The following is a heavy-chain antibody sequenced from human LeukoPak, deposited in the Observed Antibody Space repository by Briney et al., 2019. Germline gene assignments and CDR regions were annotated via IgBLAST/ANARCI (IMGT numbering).Heavy chain of an antibody. J-gene: IGHJ4*02. CDR1: GFTFISYS. CDR2: IKQDGSEK. Sequence: GGSLRLSGAASGFTFISYSMNWVRQAPGKGREGVANIKQDGSEKYYVDSGKGRFTISRDNATNSLYLQMNSLRAEDTAVYYCARDHTVGQWPTHFDYWGQGTLVTVSS. D-gene: IGHD6-19*01. V-gene: IGHV3-7*01. CDR3: ARDHTVGQWPTHFDY.